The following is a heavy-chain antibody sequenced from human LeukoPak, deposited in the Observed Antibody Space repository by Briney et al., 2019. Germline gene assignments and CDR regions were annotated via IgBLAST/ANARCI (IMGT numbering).Heavy chain of an antibody. J-gene: IGHJ4*02. CDR2: INPSGGTT. CDR3: ARGRPGSGWSFDY. Sequence: GASVKVSCKASGYTFTTHYMQWVRQAPGQGLEWMGIINPSGGTTNYAQRFQGRVTMTRDTSTTTLYMELSSLRSEDTAVYYCARGRPGSGWSFDYWGQGTLVTVSS. V-gene: IGHV1-46*01. CDR1: GYTFTTHY. D-gene: IGHD6-19*01.